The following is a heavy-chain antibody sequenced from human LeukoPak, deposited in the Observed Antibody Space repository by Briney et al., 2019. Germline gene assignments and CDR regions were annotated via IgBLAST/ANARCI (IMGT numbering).Heavy chain of an antibody. D-gene: IGHD3-3*01. J-gene: IGHJ4*02. Sequence: SETLSLTCAVYGGSFSGYYWSWIRQPPGKGLEWIGEINHSGSTYYNPSLKSRVTISVDTSKNQFSLKLSSVTAADTAVYYCARRGGLTIFGVVMEYYFDYWGQGTLVTVSS. CDR2: INHSGST. CDR1: GGSFSGYY. CDR3: ARRGGLTIFGVVMEYYFDY. V-gene: IGHV4-34*01.